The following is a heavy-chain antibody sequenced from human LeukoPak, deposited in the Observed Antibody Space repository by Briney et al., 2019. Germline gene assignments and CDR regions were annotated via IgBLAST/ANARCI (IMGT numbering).Heavy chain of an antibody. CDR2: INGDGSNS. J-gene: IGHJ4*02. CDR1: GFTFTTYW. Sequence: GGSLRLSCVASGFTFTTYWMHWVRQAPGKGLVWVSRINGDGSNSNYADSVKGRFTISRDNARNTLYLQMNGLRAEDTALYYCAWTSPTSHFDFWGQGTLVTVSS. V-gene: IGHV3-74*01. D-gene: IGHD3/OR15-3a*01. CDR3: AWTSPTSHFDF.